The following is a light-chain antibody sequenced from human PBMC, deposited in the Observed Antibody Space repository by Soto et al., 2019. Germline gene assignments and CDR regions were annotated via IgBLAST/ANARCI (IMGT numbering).Light chain of an antibody. J-gene: IGKJ4*01. CDR2: AAS. CDR1: QALSSY. V-gene: IGKV1-9*01. CDR3: QQVNNDPLT. Sequence: IQLTQSPSSLSASVGDIVAITCGASQALSSYLAWYQQKPGKAPKLLIYAASTLQSGVPSRFSGSESGTDFTLTISSLQPEDFGTYYCQQVNNDPLTFGGGTKVDIK.